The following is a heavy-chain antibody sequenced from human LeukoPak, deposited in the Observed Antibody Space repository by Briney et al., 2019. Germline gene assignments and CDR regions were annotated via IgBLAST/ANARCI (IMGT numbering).Heavy chain of an antibody. Sequence: GGSLRLSCAASGFTFSSYEMNWVRQAPGKGLEWVSYMSSSGNTIYYADSVKGRFTISRDNAKNSLYLQMNSLRAEDTAVYYCARNSLGASYYYYGMDVWGQGTTVTVSS. CDR1: GFTFSSYE. J-gene: IGHJ6*02. D-gene: IGHD3-10*01. CDR2: MSSSGNTI. V-gene: IGHV3-48*03. CDR3: ARNSLGASYYYYGMDV.